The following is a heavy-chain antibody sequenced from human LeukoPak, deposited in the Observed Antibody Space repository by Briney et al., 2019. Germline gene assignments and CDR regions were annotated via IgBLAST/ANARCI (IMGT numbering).Heavy chain of an antibody. V-gene: IGHV1-18*01. CDR2: IIAYNGNT. D-gene: IGHD2-21*02. CDR1: GYTFTSYG. J-gene: IGHJ4*02. CDR3: ARDSEGGDCYSD. Sequence: ASVKVSCKASGYTFTSYGISWVRQAPGQGLEWMGWIIAYNGNTNYAQKLQGRVDMTTDKSTSTAYMELRSLRSDDTAVYYCARDSEGGDCYSDWGQGTLVTVSS.